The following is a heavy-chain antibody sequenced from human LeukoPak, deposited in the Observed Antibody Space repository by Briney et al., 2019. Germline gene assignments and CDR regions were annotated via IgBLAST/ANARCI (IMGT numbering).Heavy chain of an antibody. V-gene: IGHV4-59*01. CDR1: GGSMRNYN. CDR3: ARSRYYYDTSGYAY. J-gene: IGHJ4*02. CDR2: IYRSGIT. D-gene: IGHD3-22*01. Sequence: PSETLSLTCIISGGSMRNYNWGWILQPPGKGPDFIGYIYRSGITRFNPSLKIRASISLDTSKNQFSLNLTSVTAADTAVYYCARSRYYYDTSGYAYWGQGTHVTVSS.